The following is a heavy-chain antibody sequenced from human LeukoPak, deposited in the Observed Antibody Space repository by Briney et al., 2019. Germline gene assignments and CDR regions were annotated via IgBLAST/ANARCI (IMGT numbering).Heavy chain of an antibody. CDR1: GFTFSSYA. V-gene: IGHV3-23*01. CDR3: AKDRPRYYYDSSGSYFDY. D-gene: IGHD3-22*01. J-gene: IGHJ4*02. CDR2: ISGSGGST. Sequence: GGSLRLSCAASGFTFSSYAMSWVRQAPGKGLEWVSAISGSGGSTYYADSVKGRFTISRDNSKNTLYLQMNSLRAEDTAVYYCAKDRPRYYYDSSGSYFDYWGQGTLVTVSS.